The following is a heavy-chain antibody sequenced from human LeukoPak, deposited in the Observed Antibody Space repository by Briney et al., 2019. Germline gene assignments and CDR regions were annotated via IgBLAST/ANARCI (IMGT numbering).Heavy chain of an antibody. V-gene: IGHV3-23*01. J-gene: IGHJ4*02. CDR3: AKKAQYNGNYPLDY. CDR2: TSDRGDYT. D-gene: IGHD1-26*01. Sequence: GGSLRLSCAASGSTFTSYSMSWVRQAPGKGLEWVSGTSDRGDYTYYADSVKGRFTISRDNSKNTLYLQMNSLRAEDTALYFCAKKAQYNGNYPLDYWGQGTLVTVSS. CDR1: GSTFTSYS.